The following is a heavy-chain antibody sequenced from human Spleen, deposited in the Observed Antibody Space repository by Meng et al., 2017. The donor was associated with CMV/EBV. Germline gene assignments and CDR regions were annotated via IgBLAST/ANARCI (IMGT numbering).Heavy chain of an antibody. CDR3: ARESPVAGTNAFDI. CDR1: GFTVSSNY. CDR2: IYSGGST. D-gene: IGHD6-19*01. Sequence: GGSLRLSCAASGFTVSSNYMSWVRQAPGKGLEWVSVIYSGGSTYYADSVKGRFTISRDNSKNPLYLQMNSLRAEDTAVYYCARESPVAGTNAFDIWGEGTMVTVSS. V-gene: IGHV3-66*02. J-gene: IGHJ3*02.